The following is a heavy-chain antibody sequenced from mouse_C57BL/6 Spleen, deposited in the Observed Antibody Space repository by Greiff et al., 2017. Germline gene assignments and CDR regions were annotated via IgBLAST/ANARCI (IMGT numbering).Heavy chain of an antibody. V-gene: IGHV1-50*01. J-gene: IGHJ3*01. Sequence: VQLQQPGAELVKPGASVKLSCKASGYTFTSYWMQWVKQRPGQGLEWIGEIDPSDSYTNYNQKFKGKATLTVDTSSSTAYMQLSSLTSEDSAVYYCARDYSNYVGFAYWGQGTLVTVSA. CDR2: IDPSDSYT. CDR1: GYTFTSYW. D-gene: IGHD2-5*01. CDR3: ARDYSNYVGFAY.